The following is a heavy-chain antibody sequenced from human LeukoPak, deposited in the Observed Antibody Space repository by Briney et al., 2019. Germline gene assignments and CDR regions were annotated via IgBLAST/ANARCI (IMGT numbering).Heavy chain of an antibody. Sequence: SVKRTCKASGGTFSSYTISWVRRAPGQGLEWVGRIIPILGIANYAQRFAGRVTITADKSTSTAYMELSSLRSEDTAVYYCAREVYGDSMFYGMDVWGPGKTGSVSS. J-gene: IGHJ6*02. CDR2: IIPILGIA. CDR3: AREVYGDSMFYGMDV. D-gene: IGHD4-17*01. V-gene: IGHV1-69*04. CDR1: GGTFSSYT.